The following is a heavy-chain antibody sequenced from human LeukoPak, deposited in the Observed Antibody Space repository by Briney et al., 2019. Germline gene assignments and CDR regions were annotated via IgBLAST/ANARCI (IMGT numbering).Heavy chain of an antibody. D-gene: IGHD3-22*01. Sequence: PSETLSLTCTVSGGSISSSSYYWDWIRQYPGKGLEWIGSIYYSGSTYYNASLKSRLFISVDTSNNQFSLRLSFVTAADTAVYYCARRRYYDSTGYLDWGQGTLITVSS. CDR2: IYYSGST. J-gene: IGHJ1*01. CDR1: GGSISSSSYY. V-gene: IGHV4-39*01. CDR3: ARRRYYDSTGYLD.